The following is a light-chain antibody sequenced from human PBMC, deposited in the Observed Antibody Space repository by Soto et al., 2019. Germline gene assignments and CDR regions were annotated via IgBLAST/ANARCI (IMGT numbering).Light chain of an antibody. J-gene: IGKJ5*01. CDR2: DAS. Sequence: VMPPSQATLSVAPVAMSNLSVRASQSFSSNVAWYQQTPGQAPRLLIYDASNRATDIPPRFSGSVSGTDFTLTISALEPEDFAVYYCQQRSNFITCGQGTRRAIK. CDR3: QQRSNFIT. V-gene: IGKV3-11*01. CDR1: QSFSSN.